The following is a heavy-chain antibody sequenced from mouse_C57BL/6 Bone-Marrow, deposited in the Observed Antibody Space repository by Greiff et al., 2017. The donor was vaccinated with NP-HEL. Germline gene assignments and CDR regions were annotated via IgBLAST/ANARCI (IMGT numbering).Heavy chain of an antibody. J-gene: IGHJ2*01. CDR1: GYTFTSYG. V-gene: IGHV1-81*01. CDR3: ATGTRYLRDY. CDR2: IYPRSGNT. D-gene: IGHD5-1*01. Sequence: QVQLKQSGAELARPGASVKLSCKASGYTFTSYGISWVKQRTGQGLEWIGEIYPRSGNTYYNEKFKGKATLTADKSSSTAYMELRSLTSEDSAVYFCATGTRYLRDYWGQGTTLTVSS.